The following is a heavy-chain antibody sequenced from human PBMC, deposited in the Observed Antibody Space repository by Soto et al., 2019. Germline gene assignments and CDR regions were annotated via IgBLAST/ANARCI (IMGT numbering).Heavy chain of an antibody. CDR1: GFSVNSNF. Sequence: VQLVESGGGLMQPGGSLRLSCAASGFSVNSNFMNWVRKAPGKGLEWVSFTPRTGATLYADSVKGRLFVSRDDGSNAVYLRWNSLTVDDTAVYYCIAWLLAESFDVWGPGTLVTVSA. V-gene: IGHV3-53*01. J-gene: IGHJ3*01. CDR3: IAWLLAESFDV. D-gene: IGHD2-21*02. CDR2: TPRTGAT.